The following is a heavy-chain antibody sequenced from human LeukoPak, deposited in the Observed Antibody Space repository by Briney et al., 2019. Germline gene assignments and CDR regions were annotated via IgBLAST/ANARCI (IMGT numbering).Heavy chain of an antibody. J-gene: IGHJ6*02. D-gene: IGHD2-8*01. Sequence: GGSLRLSCAASGFTFGSCWMNWVRQAPGKGLEWVAVIWYDGSNKYYADSVKGRFTISRDNSKNTLYLQMNSLRAEDTAVYYCARDRMYYYGMDVWGQGTTVTVSS. CDR1: GFTFGSCW. V-gene: IGHV3-33*08. CDR3: ARDRMYYYGMDV. CDR2: IWYDGSNK.